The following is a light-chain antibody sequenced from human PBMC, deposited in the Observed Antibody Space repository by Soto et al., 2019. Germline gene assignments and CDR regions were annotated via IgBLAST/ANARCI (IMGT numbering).Light chain of an antibody. Sequence: DIQMTQSPSSLSASVGDRVTITCRASQSITSHLNWYQQKPGKAPKLLIYAASTLQSGVPSRFNGSGSGTQFTHAISSLQPYDFATYYCQQSYRTPLTFGGGTKEEIK. V-gene: IGKV1-39*01. CDR1: QSITSH. CDR2: AAS. CDR3: QQSYRTPLT. J-gene: IGKJ4*01.